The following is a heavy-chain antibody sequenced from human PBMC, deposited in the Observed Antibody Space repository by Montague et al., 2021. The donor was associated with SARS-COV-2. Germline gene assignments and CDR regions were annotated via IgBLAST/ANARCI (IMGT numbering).Heavy chain of an antibody. J-gene: IGHJ6*02. V-gene: IGHV2-70*11. CDR3: ARGPSDTSYYKGMDV. CDR1: GFSLSTSGMC. Sequence: PALVKPTQTLTLTCTFSGFSLSTSGMCTTWIRQPPGKALEWLARIDWDGDKYYNSSLKSRLTIPKDTSKNLVVLTMTNMDPVDTATYYCARGPSDTSYYKGMDVGGRGTTVTVSS. CDR2: IDWDGDK.